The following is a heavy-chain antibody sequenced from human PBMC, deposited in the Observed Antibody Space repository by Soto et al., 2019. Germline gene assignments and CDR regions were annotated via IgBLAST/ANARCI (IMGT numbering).Heavy chain of an antibody. J-gene: IGHJ4*02. Sequence: SGPTLVNPTQTLTLTCTFSGFSLSTVGMHVSWIRQPPGMALEWLARIDWDDDKWYSPSLKTRLTISKDTSKNRVVLTMTNMDPVDTATYYCARMTTTHSFAFWGQGTLVTVSS. CDR1: GFSLSTVGMH. CDR3: ARMTTTHSFAF. CDR2: IDWDDDK. D-gene: IGHD4-4*01. V-gene: IGHV2-70*04.